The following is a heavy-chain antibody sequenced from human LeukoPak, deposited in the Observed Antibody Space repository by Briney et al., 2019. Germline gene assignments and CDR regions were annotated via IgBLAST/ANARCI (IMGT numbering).Heavy chain of an antibody. CDR3: AKGDCSSTGCYTAY. Sequence: GGSLRLSCAASGFTFSSYWMSWVRQAPGKGLEWVANIKQDGSEKYYVDSVKGRFTISRDNAKNSLYLQMNSLRAEDMALYYCAKGDCSSTGCYTAYWGQGTLVTVSS. CDR1: GFTFSSYW. CDR2: IKQDGSEK. J-gene: IGHJ4*02. V-gene: IGHV3-7*03. D-gene: IGHD2-2*02.